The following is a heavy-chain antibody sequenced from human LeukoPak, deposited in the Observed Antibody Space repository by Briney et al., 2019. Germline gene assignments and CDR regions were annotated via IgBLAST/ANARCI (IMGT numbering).Heavy chain of an antibody. Sequence: SETLSLTCTVSGGSISSSGYYWGWIRQPPGKGLEWIGYMYYTGSSYYSPSLKSRVTISVDTSKNQFTLKLSSVTATDTAVFYCARSSTGSYWGDSFDIWGQGTMVTVSA. V-gene: IGHV4-39*01. CDR1: GGSISSSGYY. J-gene: IGHJ3*02. D-gene: IGHD1-26*01. CDR3: ARSSTGSYWGDSFDI. CDR2: MYYTGSS.